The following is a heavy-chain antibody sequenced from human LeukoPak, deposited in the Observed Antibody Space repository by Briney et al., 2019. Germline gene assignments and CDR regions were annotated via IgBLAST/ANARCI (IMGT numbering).Heavy chain of an antibody. Sequence: ASVKVSCKVSGYTLTELSMHWVRQAPGKGLEWMGGFDPEDGETIYAQKFQGRVTITADESTSTAYMELSSLRSEDTAVYYCARSSFSYSSGWSTYYYYYGMDVWGQGTTVTVSS. CDR1: GYTLTELS. V-gene: IGHV1-24*01. CDR3: ARSSFSYSSGWSTYYYYYGMDV. D-gene: IGHD6-19*01. CDR2: FDPEDGET. J-gene: IGHJ6*02.